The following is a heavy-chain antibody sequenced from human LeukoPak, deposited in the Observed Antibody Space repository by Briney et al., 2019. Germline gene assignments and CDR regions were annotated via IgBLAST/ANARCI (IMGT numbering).Heavy chain of an antibody. CDR2: TRNKANSFTT. D-gene: IGHD5/OR15-5a*01. J-gene: IGHJ5*02. Sequence: PGGSLRLSCAASGFTFSDHYMDWVRQGPGKGLEWVGRTRNKANSFTTEYAASVKGRFTISRDDSKNSLYLQMNNLKTEDTAVYYCARGHVYEGFVPWGQGTLVTVSS. V-gene: IGHV3-72*01. CDR1: GFTFSDHY. CDR3: ARGHVYEGFVP.